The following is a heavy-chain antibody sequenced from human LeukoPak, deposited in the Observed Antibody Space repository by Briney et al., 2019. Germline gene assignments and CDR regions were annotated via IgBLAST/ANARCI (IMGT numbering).Heavy chain of an antibody. Sequence: PGASLRLSCVASGFTFSNYAMSWVRQAPGKGLEWGSAITGSGGNTYYADSVEGRFTISRDNSKNTVFLQMNSLRAEDTAVYYCAKWGDYDVLTGYYVSDYWGQGTLVTVSS. CDR2: ITGSGGNT. CDR1: GFTFSNYA. D-gene: IGHD3-9*01. J-gene: IGHJ4*02. V-gene: IGHV3-23*01. CDR3: AKWGDYDVLTGYYVSDY.